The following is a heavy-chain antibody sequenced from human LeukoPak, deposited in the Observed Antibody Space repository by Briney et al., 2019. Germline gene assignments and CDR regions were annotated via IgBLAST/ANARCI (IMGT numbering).Heavy chain of an antibody. CDR2: INPNSCGT. D-gene: IGHD2-2*01. Sequence: ASVKVSCKASGYTFTGYYMHWVRQAPGQGLEWMGWINPNSCGTNYAQKFQGRVTMTRDTSISTAYMELSRLRSDDTAVYYCARDRTIVVVPAAKENWFDPWGQGTLVTVSS. CDR1: GYTFTGYY. CDR3: ARDRTIVVVPAAKENWFDP. V-gene: IGHV1-2*02. J-gene: IGHJ5*02.